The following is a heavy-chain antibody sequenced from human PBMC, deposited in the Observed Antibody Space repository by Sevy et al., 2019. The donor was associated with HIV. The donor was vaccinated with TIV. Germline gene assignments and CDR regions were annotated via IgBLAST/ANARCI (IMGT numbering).Heavy chain of an antibody. Sequence: GGSLRLSCAASGFTFSSYEMNWVRQAPVKGLEWVPYISSNGSTIYYADSVKGRFTISRDNAKNSLYLQMNSLRAEDTAVYYWAIGLRSLDYWGQGTLVTVSS. CDR2: ISSNGSTI. CDR3: AIGLRSLDY. CDR1: GFTFSSYE. V-gene: IGHV3-48*03. D-gene: IGHD4-17*01. J-gene: IGHJ4*02.